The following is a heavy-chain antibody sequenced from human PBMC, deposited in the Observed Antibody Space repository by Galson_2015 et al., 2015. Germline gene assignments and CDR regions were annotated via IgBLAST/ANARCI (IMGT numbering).Heavy chain of an antibody. CDR1: GGSISSGDYY. CDR2: IYYSGST. Sequence: LSLTCSVSGGSISSGDYYWSWIRQPPGKGLEWIGYIYYSGSTYYNPSLKSRVTISVDTSKNQFSPKLSSVTAADTAVYYCARGDSGLLSDFDYWGQGTLVTVSS. V-gene: IGHV4-30-4*01. J-gene: IGHJ4*02. CDR3: ARGDSGLLSDFDY. D-gene: IGHD4-17*01.